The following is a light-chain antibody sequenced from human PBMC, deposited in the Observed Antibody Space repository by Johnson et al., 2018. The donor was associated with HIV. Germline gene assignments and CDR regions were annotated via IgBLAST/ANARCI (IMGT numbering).Light chain of an antibody. J-gene: IGLJ1*01. CDR1: SSNIGNNY. CDR3: ETWDSSLSGV. CDR2: DNN. V-gene: IGLV1-51*01. Sequence: QSVLTQPPSVSAAPGQKVSISCSGSSSNIGNNYVSWYQQLPGTAPKLLIFDNNKRPSGIPDRFSGSKSGTSATLGITGLQTGDEADYYCETWDSSLSGVFGIGTKFTVL.